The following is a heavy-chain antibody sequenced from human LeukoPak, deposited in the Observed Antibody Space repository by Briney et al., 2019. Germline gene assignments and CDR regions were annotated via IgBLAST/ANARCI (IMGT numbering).Heavy chain of an antibody. J-gene: IGHJ4*02. Sequence: PGRSLRLSCAASGFTNAWMSWVRQAPGKGLEWISYIGISSGNTKYADSVEGRFTISGDNAKNSLYLQMNSLRVEDTSVYYCARDHNYAFDNWGQGTLVTVSS. CDR3: ARDHNYAFDN. CDR2: IGISSGNT. CDR1: GFTNAW. D-gene: IGHD1-1*01. V-gene: IGHV3-11*06.